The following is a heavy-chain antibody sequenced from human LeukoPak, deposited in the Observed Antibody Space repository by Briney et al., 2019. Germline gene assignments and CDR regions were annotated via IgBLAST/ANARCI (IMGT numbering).Heavy chain of an antibody. V-gene: IGHV1-46*01. J-gene: IGHJ4*02. Sequence: ASVKVSCKASGYTFTSYGISWVRQAPGQGLEWMGIINPSGGSTSYPQMFQGRVTMTKDTSTSTVYMELSSLRSEDTAVYYCARALRFSFAAPQRGIDYWGQGTLVTVSS. CDR3: ARALRFSFAAPQRGIDY. CDR2: INPSGGST. CDR1: GYTFTSYG. D-gene: IGHD6-6*01.